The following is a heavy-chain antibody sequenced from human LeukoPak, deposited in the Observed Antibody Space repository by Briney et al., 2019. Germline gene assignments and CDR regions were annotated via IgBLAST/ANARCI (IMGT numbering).Heavy chain of an antibody. V-gene: IGHV4-38-2*01. CDR2: IYHSGST. J-gene: IGHJ4*02. CDR3: ARLACSSTSCPASY. D-gene: IGHD2-2*01. CDR1: GYSISSGYY. Sequence: PSETLSLTCAVPGYSISSGYYWGWIRQPPGKGLEWIGSIYHSGSTYYNPSLKSRVTISVDTSKNQFSLKLSSVTAADTAVYYCARLACSSTSCPASYWGQGTLVTVSS.